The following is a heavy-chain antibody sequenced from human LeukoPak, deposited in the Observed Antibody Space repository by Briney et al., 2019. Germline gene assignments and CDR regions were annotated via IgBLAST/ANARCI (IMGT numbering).Heavy chain of an antibody. D-gene: IGHD1-26*01. J-gene: IGHJ6*02. CDR2: IYTSGST. V-gene: IGHV4-4*07. CDR1: GGSISSYY. CDR3: ARDQWASIGAYYYYYGMDV. Sequence: SETLSLTCTVSGGSISSYYWSWIRQPAGKGLEWIGRIYTSGSTNYNPSLKSRVTMSVDTSKNQLSMKMSSVTAADTAVYYCARDQWASIGAYYYYYGMDVWGQGTTVTVSS.